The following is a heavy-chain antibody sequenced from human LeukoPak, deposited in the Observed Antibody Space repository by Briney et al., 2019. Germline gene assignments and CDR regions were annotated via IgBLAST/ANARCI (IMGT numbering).Heavy chain of an antibody. J-gene: IGHJ4*02. V-gene: IGHV3-23*01. CDR3: ASNIVVVPAAQPDY. D-gene: IGHD2-2*01. CDR1: GFTFSSYA. Sequence: GGSLRLSCAASGFTFSSYAMSWVRQAPGKGLAWVSAISGSGGSTYYADSVKGRFTISRDNSKNTLYLQMNSLRAEDTAVYYCASNIVVVPAAQPDYWGQGTLVTVSS. CDR2: ISGSGGST.